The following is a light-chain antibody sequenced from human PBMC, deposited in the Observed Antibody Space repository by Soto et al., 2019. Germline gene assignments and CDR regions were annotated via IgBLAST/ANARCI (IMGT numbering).Light chain of an antibody. Sequence: EIVMTQSPATLSVSPGERATLSCRASQSINNNLDWYQQIRGQGPRLLIYGASSRTTGTPARFSGSGSGTGFTLPISSLQSEDFAIYYCQQYNDWPLTFGGGTKVEIK. J-gene: IGKJ4*01. CDR2: GAS. V-gene: IGKV3-15*01. CDR3: QQYNDWPLT. CDR1: QSINNN.